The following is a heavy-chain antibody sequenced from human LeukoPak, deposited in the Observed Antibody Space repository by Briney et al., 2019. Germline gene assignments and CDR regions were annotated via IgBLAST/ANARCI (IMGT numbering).Heavy chain of an antibody. CDR2: VNPNSGGT. V-gene: IGHV1-2*02. CDR3: ARDREYRSSSYPLDY. D-gene: IGHD6-6*01. CDR1: GYTFTGYY. Sequence: ASVKVSCKASGYTFTGYYMHWVRQAPGQGLEWMGWVNPNSGGTNFAQKFQGRVTMTRDTSISTAYMELSRLRSDNTAVYFCARDREYRSSSYPLDYWGQGTLVTVSS. J-gene: IGHJ4*02.